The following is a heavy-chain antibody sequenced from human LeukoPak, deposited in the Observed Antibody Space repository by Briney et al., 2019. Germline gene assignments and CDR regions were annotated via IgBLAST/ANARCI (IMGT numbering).Heavy chain of an antibody. D-gene: IGHD2-8*02. CDR2: INPSGGST. CDR3: ARAYWDSSDRVSLYFDY. V-gene: IGHV1-46*01. J-gene: IGHJ4*02. Sequence: ASVKVSCKVSGYTLTELSMHWVRQAPGQGLEWMGIINPSGGSTSYAQKFQGRVTMTRDTSTSTVYMELSSLRSEDTAVYYCARAYWDSSDRVSLYFDYWGQGTLVTVSS. CDR1: GYTLTELS.